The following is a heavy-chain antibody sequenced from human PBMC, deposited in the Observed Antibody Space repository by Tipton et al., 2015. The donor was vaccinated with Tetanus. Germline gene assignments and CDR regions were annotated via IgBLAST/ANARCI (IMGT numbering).Heavy chain of an antibody. V-gene: IGHV4-59*01. CDR2: IFYAGST. J-gene: IGHJ4*02. D-gene: IGHD3-9*01. Sequence: LRLSCAVYGASFSDYYWSWIRQSPGKGLEWIGYIFYAGSTNSNPSLKSRVTISVDKAKNQFSLKLTSVTAADTAVYYCARATEHDIMTGYDNWGPGTQVTVSS. CDR1: GASFSDYY. CDR3: ARATEHDIMTGYDN.